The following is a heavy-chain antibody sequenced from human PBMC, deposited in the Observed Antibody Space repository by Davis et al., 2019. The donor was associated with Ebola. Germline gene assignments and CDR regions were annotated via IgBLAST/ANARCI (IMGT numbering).Heavy chain of an antibody. CDR3: ARRPGIVGATTN. CDR2: VYYNGGT. V-gene: IGHV4-59*08. Sequence: MPSETLSLTCTVSGGSISSYYWSWIRQPPGKGLEWIGYVYYNGGTNYNPSLKSRVTISLDTSKNQFSLKLSSVTAADTAVYYCARRPGIVGATTNWGQGTLVTVSS. J-gene: IGHJ4*02. D-gene: IGHD1-26*01. CDR1: GGSISSYY.